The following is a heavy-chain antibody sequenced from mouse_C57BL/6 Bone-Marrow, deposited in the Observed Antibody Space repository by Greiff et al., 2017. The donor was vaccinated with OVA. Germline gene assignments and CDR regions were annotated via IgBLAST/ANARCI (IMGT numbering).Heavy chain of an antibody. CDR3: ARRDSSGYEGY. V-gene: IGHV1-69*01. J-gene: IGHJ2*01. D-gene: IGHD3-2*02. CDR1: GYTFTSYW. CDR2: IDPSDSYT. Sequence: VQLQQPGAELVMPGASVKLSCKASGYTFTSYWMHWVKQRPGQGLEWIGEIDPSDSYTNYNQKFKGKSTLTVDKSSSTAYMQLSSLTSEDSAVYYCARRDSSGYEGYWGQGTTLTVSS.